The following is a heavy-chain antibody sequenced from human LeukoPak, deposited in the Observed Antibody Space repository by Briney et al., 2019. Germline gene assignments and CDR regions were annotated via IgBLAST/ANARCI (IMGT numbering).Heavy chain of an antibody. J-gene: IGHJ5*02. CDR3: ARARDGHINNWFDP. CDR2: IYYSGST. Sequence: SETLSLTCTVSVGSINSYYWSWIRQPPGKGLEWIGYIYYSGSTDYNPSLKSRVTIPVDTSKNQFSLKMSSVTAADTAVYYCARARDGHINNWFDPWGQGTLVTVSS. V-gene: IGHV4-59*01. CDR1: VGSINSYY. D-gene: IGHD5-24*01.